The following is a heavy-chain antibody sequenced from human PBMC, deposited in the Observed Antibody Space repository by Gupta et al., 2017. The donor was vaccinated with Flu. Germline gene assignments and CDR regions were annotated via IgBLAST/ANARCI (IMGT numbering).Heavy chain of an antibody. CDR2: INHSGST. D-gene: IGHD2-15*01. V-gene: IGHV4-34*01. CDR3: ARGRVFGYCSGGSCYPPLDY. Sequence: QVQLQQWGAGLLKPSETLSLTCAVYGGSFSGYYWSWIRQPPGMGLAWIGEINHSGSTNYNPSRKSRVAISVDTSKNQFSLKLSSVTAAYTAVYYCARGRVFGYCSGGSCYPPLDYWGQGTLVTVSS. CDR1: GGSFSGYY. J-gene: IGHJ4*02.